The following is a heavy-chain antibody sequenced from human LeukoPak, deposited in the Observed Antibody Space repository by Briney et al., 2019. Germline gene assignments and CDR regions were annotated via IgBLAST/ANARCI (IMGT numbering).Heavy chain of an antibody. CDR2: IYYSGST. Sequence: SETLSLTCTVSGGSISSSSYYWGWIRQTPGKGLEWIGSIYYSGSTYYNPSLKSRVTISVDTSENQFSLKLSSVTAADTAVYYCASYSSSHHYFDYWGQGTLVTVSS. V-gene: IGHV4-39*01. CDR1: GGSISSSSYY. J-gene: IGHJ4*02. CDR3: ASYSSSHHYFDY. D-gene: IGHD6-13*01.